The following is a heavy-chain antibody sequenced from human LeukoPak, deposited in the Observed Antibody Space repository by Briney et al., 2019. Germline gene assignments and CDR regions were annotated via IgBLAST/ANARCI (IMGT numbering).Heavy chain of an antibody. D-gene: IGHD3-16*01. J-gene: IGHJ3*02. CDR3: TRDGGKSGNTAFDI. Sequence: PGGSLRLSCTASGLTLSDHIIDWVRQAPGKGLEWVGRSKRKSMSYTTGYAASVKGRFTISRDDSKNSLHLQMNSLKTEDTAIYFCTRDGGKSGNTAFDIWGQGTMVTVSS. V-gene: IGHV3-72*01. CDR1: GLTLSDHI. CDR2: SKRKSMSYTT.